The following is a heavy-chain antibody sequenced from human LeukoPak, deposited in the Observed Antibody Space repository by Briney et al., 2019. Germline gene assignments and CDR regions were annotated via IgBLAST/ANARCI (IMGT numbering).Heavy chain of an antibody. CDR2: VSGSGAYT. J-gene: IGHJ4*02. V-gene: IGHV3-23*01. CDR1: GFTFSNHA. Sequence: PGGSLRLSCATSGFTFSNHAMSWVRQAPGKGLEWVSVVSGSGAYTDYADSVKGRFIISKDNSKNTMSLQMNSLRGEDTALYYCAKEGRGYSGYVENWGQGTLVTVSS. CDR3: AKEGRGYSGYVEN. D-gene: IGHD5-12*01.